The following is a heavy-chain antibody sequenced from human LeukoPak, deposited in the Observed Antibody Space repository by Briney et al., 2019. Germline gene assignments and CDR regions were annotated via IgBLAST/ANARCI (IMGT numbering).Heavy chain of an antibody. J-gene: IGHJ6*03. CDR1: GYTFTSYD. CDR2: MNPNSGNT. D-gene: IGHD3-10*01. CDR3: ARVRSTMVRGVIIKRNYYYYYMDV. V-gene: IGHV1-8*01. Sequence: ASVKVSCKASGYTFTSYDINWVRQATGQGLEWMGWMNPNSGNTGYAQKFQGRVTMTRNTSISTAYMELSSLRSEDTAVYYCARVRSTMVRGVIIKRNYYYYYMDVWGKGTTVTVSS.